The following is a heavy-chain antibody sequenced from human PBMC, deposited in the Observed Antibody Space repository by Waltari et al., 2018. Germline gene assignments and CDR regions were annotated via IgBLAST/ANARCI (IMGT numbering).Heavy chain of an antibody. CDR1: GGTFSSYA. J-gene: IGHJ3*02. CDR2: IIPIFGTA. Sequence: QVQLVQSGAEVKKPGSSVKVSCKASGGTFSSYAISWVRQAPGQGLEWMGGIIPIFGTANYAQKFQGRVTITADKSTSTAYMELSSLRSEDTAVYYCARVKWDCSGGSCYSHDAFDIWGQGTMVIVSS. D-gene: IGHD2-15*01. CDR3: ARVKWDCSGGSCYSHDAFDI. V-gene: IGHV1-69*13.